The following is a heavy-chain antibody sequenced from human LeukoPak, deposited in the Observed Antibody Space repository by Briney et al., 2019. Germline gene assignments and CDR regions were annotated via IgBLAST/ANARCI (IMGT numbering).Heavy chain of an antibody. Sequence: PSETLSLTCGVYGGSFSGYYWSWIRQPPGKGLEWIGEINHSGSTNYNPSLKSRVTISVDTSKNQFSLKLSSVTAADTAVYYCARGCDSSSCFYFDYWGQGTLVTVSS. D-gene: IGHD6-6*01. CDR3: ARGCDSSSCFYFDY. CDR2: INHSGST. CDR1: GGSFSGYY. V-gene: IGHV4-34*01. J-gene: IGHJ4*02.